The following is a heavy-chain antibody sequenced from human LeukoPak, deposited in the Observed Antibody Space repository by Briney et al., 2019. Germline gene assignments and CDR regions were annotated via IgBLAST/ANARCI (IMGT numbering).Heavy chain of an antibody. CDR2: INDGGDYT. J-gene: IGHJ4*02. CDR1: GFTFSSYA. Sequence: GGSLRLSCAVSGFTFSSYAMNWVRQAPGKGLEWVSAINDGGDYTYYADSVKGRFTIARDNSKNTLYLQMNSLRAEDTAVYYCAKDPPEIYWGQGTLVTVSS. V-gene: IGHV3-23*01. CDR3: AKDPPEIY.